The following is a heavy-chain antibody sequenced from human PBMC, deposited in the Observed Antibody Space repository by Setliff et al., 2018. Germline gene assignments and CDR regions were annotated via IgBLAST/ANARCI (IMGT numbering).Heavy chain of an antibody. CDR3: ARTCSGSGCYAGLES. CDR1: GFAFDKFT. J-gene: IGHJ4*02. V-gene: IGHV3-43*01. D-gene: IGHD2-15*01. CDR2: CGRKGVTT. Sequence: LSLSCAASGFAFDKFTMHWVRQAPGKGLEWVSLCGRKGVTTYYADSVKGRFTISRDNAKNSLYLQMNSLRPEDTAVYYCARTCSGSGCYAGLESWGQGTPVTVSS.